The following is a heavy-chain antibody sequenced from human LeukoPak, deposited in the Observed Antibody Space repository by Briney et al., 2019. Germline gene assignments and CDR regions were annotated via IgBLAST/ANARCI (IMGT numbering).Heavy chain of an antibody. CDR3: ARGLVGKWSNFDY. J-gene: IGHJ4*02. D-gene: IGHD3-16*01. CDR2: INPNSGGT. CDR1: GYTFTGYY. V-gene: IGHV1-2*04. Sequence: GASVKVSCKASGYTFTGYYMHWVRQAPGQGLEWMGWINPNSGGTNYAQKFQGWVTMTRDTSISTAYMELSRLRSDDTAVYYCARGLVGKWSNFDYWGQGTLVTVSS.